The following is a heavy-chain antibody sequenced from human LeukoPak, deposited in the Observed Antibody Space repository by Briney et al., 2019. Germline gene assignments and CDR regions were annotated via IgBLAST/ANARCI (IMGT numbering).Heavy chain of an antibody. V-gene: IGHV4-39*07. CDR1: GGSISSSSYF. J-gene: IGHJ2*01. CDR2: IYYSGST. Sequence: SETLSLTCTVSGGSISSSSYFWGWIRQTPGKGLEWIGSIYYSGSTYYNPSLKSRVTISVETSKNQFSLKLSSVTAADTAVYYCARDAIGYCSGGSCYSWYFDLWGRGTLVTVSS. D-gene: IGHD2-15*01. CDR3: ARDAIGYCSGGSCYSWYFDL.